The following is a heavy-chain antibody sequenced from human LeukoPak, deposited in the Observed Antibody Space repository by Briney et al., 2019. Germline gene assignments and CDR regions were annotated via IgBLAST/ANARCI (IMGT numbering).Heavy chain of an antibody. J-gene: IGHJ4*02. D-gene: IGHD4-23*01. CDR2: IYYSGST. Sequence: SETLSLTCTVSGGSISSYNCSWIRQPPGQGLERNGYIYYSGSTNYNPSLKSRVTISVDTSKNQFSLKLSSVTAADTAVYYCARTRPTVVTFDYWGRGTLVTVSS. V-gene: IGHV4-59*01. CDR3: ARTRPTVVTFDY. CDR1: GGSISSYN.